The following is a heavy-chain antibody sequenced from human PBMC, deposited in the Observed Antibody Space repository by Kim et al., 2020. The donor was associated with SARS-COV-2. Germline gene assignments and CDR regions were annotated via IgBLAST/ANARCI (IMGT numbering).Heavy chain of an antibody. J-gene: IGHJ4*02. V-gene: IGHV3-53*01. CDR2: T. CDR3: ARVRQGGFDY. Sequence: TFYADSVKGRFTISRENSKNTVYLQMDNLRIEDTAIYYCARVRQGGFDYWGQGILVTVSS. D-gene: IGHD3-10*01.